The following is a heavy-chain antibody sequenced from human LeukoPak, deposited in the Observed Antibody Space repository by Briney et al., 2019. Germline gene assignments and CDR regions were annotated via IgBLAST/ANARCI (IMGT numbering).Heavy chain of an antibody. D-gene: IGHD2-2*01. CDR1: GYTFTSYG. J-gene: IGHJ5*02. CDR3: ARARCSSTSCYVGEDWFDP. V-gene: IGHV1-18*01. CDR2: ISAYNGNT. Sequence: ASVKVSCTASGYTFTSYGISWVRQAPGQGLEWMGWISAYNGNTNYAQNLQGRVTMATDTSTSTAYMELRSLRSDDTAVYYCARARCSSTSCYVGEDWFDPWGQGTLVTVSS.